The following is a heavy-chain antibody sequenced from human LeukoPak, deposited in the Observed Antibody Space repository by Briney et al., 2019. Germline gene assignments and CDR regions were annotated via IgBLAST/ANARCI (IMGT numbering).Heavy chain of an antibody. V-gene: IGHV1-2*06. CDR1: GYTFTGCY. CDR3: ARDRDGSYYSDY. CDR2: INPNSGGT. Sequence: GASVKVSCKASGYTFTGCYMHWVRQAPGQGLEWMGRINPNSGGTNYAQKFQGRVTMTRDTSTSTVYMELSSLRSEDTAVYYCARDRDGSYYSDYWGQGTLVTVSS. J-gene: IGHJ4*02. D-gene: IGHD1-26*01.